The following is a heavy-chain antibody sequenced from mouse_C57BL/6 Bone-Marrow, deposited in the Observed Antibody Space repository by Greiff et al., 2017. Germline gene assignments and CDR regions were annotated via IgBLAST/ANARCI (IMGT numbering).Heavy chain of an antibody. V-gene: IGHV14-4*01. Sequence: EVQLQQSGAELVRPGASVKLSCTASGFNIKDDYMHWVKQRPEQGLEWIGWIDPENGDTEYASKFQGKGTITADTSSNTAYLQLSSLTSEDTSVYYCTTGYYSNYVLFDYWGQGTTLTVSS. CDR3: TTGYYSNYVLFDY. CDR2: IDPENGDT. J-gene: IGHJ2*01. CDR1: GFNIKDDY. D-gene: IGHD2-5*01.